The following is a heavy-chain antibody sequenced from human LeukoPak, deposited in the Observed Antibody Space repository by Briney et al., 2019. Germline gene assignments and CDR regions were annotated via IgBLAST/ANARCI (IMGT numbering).Heavy chain of an antibody. CDR1: GFTFDDYA. V-gene: IGHV3-66*02. CDR3: ARAESP. J-gene: IGHJ5*02. Sequence: PGGSLRLSCAASGFTFDDYAMHWVRQAPGKGLEWVSVIYSGGSTYYADSVKGRFTISRDNSKNTLYLQMNSLRAEDTAVYYCARAESPWGQGTLVTVSS. CDR2: IYSGGST.